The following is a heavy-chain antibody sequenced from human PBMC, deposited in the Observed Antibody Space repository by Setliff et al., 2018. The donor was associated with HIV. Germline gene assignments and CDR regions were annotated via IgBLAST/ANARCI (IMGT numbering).Heavy chain of an antibody. CDR3: ARSLVPSGYYYGRHAFDI. CDR1: GGSISEYY. D-gene: IGHD3-22*01. J-gene: IGHJ3*02. Sequence: SETLSLTCTVSGGSISEYYWSWIRQSPGKGLEWIGNIYYSGNTNYNPSFKTRITISVDTSKNQFSLRVNSVTAADTAVYYCARSLVPSGYYYGRHAFDIWGQGTKVTVSS. CDR2: IYYSGNT. V-gene: IGHV4-59*08.